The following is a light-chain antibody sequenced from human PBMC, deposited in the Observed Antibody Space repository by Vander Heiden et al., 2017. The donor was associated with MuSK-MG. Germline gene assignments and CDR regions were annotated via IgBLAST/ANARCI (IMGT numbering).Light chain of an antibody. V-gene: IGKV1-39*01. CDR1: QSISSY. J-gene: IGKJ2*01. Sequence: DIQMTQSPSPLSASVGDRVTITCRASQSISSYLNCYQQKPGKAPKLLIYAASRLQSGVPSRFSGSGSGTDFTLTISSLQPEDFATYYCQQSYSTPRTFGQGTKLEIK. CDR3: QQSYSTPRT. CDR2: AAS.